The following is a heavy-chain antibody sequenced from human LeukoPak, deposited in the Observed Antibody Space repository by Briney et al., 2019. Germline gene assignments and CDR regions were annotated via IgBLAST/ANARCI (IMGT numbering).Heavy chain of an antibody. CDR1: GYTFTSYG. V-gene: IGHV1-18*01. CDR2: ISAYNSNT. J-gene: IGHJ4*02. CDR3: ARGRGSSWDFDY. D-gene: IGHD6-13*01. Sequence: ASVKVSCKASGYTFTSYGISWVRQAPGQGLEWMGWISAYNSNTNYAQKFQGRVTMTRDTSISTAYMELSRLRSDDTAVYYCARGRGSSWDFDYWGQGTLVTVSS.